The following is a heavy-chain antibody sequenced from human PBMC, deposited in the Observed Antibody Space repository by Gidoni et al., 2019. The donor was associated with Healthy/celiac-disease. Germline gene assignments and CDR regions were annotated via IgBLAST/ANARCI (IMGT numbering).Heavy chain of an antibody. CDR3: AKDDYGNWFDP. D-gene: IGHD4-17*01. J-gene: IGHJ5*02. V-gene: IGHV3-23*01. Sequence: EVQLLEAGGGLVQPGGSLRPSCAASGFTFRSYAMSWVRQAPGKGLAWFSAISGSGGSTYYADSVKCRFTISRDNSKTPLYLQMNSLRAEDTAVYYCAKDDYGNWFDPWGQGTLVTVSS. CDR1: GFTFRSYA. CDR2: ISGSGGST.